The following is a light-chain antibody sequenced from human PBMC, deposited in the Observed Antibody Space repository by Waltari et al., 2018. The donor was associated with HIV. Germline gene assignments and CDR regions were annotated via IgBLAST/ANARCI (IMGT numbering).Light chain of an antibody. CDR2: DVS. Sequence: QSALTKPASVYGPPGQSSTLPCTGSRSHVGGYNYALWYQQPPGKAPRLIIYDVSTRPSAVSDRFSGSKSGDTASLTISGLQAEDEADYYCESYTSTSVWVFGGGTRLTVL. V-gene: IGLV2-14*03. J-gene: IGLJ3*02. CDR1: RSHVGGYNY. CDR3: ESYTSTSVWV.